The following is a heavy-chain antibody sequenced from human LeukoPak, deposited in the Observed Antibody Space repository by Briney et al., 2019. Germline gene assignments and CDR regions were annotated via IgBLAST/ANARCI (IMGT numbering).Heavy chain of an antibody. CDR3: ARDRGCSSTSCYAGIGWFDP. J-gene: IGHJ5*02. CDR1: GGSISSYN. D-gene: IGHD2-2*01. V-gene: IGHV4-4*07. Sequence: KPSETLSLTCTVSGGSISSYNWSWIRQPAGKGLEWIGRIYTSGSTNYNPSLKSRVTISVDKSKNQFSLKLSSVTAADTAVYYCARDRGCSSTSCYAGIGWFDPWGQGTLVTVSS. CDR2: IYTSGST.